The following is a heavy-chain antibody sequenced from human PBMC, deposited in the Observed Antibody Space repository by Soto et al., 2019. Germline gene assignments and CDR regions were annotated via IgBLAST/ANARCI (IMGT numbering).Heavy chain of an antibody. V-gene: IGHV1-2*02. J-gene: IGHJ6*02. CDR1: GYMFTGYY. D-gene: IGHD3-3*01. CDR2: INPDSGGT. CDR3: TTVPSGDDVWRCLYGMDV. Sequence: ASVKVSCKASGYMFTGYYIHWVRRAPGQGLEWMGWINPDSGGTNYQQKFQGRVTMTRDTSTTTAYMELSSLRSEDTAVYYCTTVPSGDDVWRCLYGMDVWGQGTTVTVSS.